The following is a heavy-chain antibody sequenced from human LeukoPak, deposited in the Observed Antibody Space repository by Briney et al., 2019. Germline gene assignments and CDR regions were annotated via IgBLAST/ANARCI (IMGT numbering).Heavy chain of an antibody. CDR2: ISGSGGST. V-gene: IGHV3-23*01. Sequence: QPGGSLRLSCAASGFTFSSYAMSWVRQAPGKGLEWVSAISGSGGSTYYADSVKGRFTISRDNSKNTLYLQMNSLRAEDTAVYYCAKDTIRYYDSSGYPDASDIWGQGTMVTVSS. CDR1: GFTFSSYA. D-gene: IGHD3-22*01. CDR3: AKDTIRYYDSSGYPDASDI. J-gene: IGHJ3*02.